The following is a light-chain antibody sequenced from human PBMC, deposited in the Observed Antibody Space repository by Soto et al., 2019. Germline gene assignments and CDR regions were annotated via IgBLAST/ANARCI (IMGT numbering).Light chain of an antibody. J-gene: IGKJ1*01. CDR2: GAS. CDR1: QRVSRN. CDR3: QHYYTSYTT. V-gene: IGKV3D-15*01. Sequence: EIVMTQSPATLSVSPGERATLSCRASQRVSRNLAWYRQKPGQAPRLLIFGASTRATGIPDRFSGSGSGTDFTLTISRLEPEDFAVYYCQHYYTSYTTFGQGTKVDI.